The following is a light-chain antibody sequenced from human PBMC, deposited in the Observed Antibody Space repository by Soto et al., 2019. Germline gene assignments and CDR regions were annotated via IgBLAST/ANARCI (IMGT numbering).Light chain of an antibody. V-gene: IGKV1-5*03. Sequence: DIQMTQSPPTLSASVGDRVTITCRASQSFTTWVAWYQQKPGKAPKLLIYEASTAASGVPSRFSGRGSGTEFTLTISSLQADDFATYYCLQHFSDYTFGQGTKLEIK. CDR1: QSFTTW. CDR2: EAS. CDR3: LQHFSDYT. J-gene: IGKJ2*01.